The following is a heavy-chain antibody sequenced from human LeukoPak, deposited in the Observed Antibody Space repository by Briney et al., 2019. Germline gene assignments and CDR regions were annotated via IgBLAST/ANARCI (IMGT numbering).Heavy chain of an antibody. CDR3: ARDFPGIAVAGTRPLDY. Sequence: GGSLRLSCAASGFTFSNAWMSWVRQAPGKGLEWVSVIYSGGSTYYADSVKGRFTISRDNSKNTLYLQMNSLRAEDTAVYYCARDFPGIAVAGTRPLDYWGQGTLVTVSS. CDR2: IYSGGST. V-gene: IGHV3-53*01. CDR1: GFTFSNAW. J-gene: IGHJ4*02. D-gene: IGHD6-19*01.